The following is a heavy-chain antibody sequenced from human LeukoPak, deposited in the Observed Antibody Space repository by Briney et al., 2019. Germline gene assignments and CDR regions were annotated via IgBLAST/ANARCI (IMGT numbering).Heavy chain of an antibody. CDR3: AREGAGIFDY. V-gene: IGHV3-21*01. CDR1: GFTFSSYT. D-gene: IGHD3-10*01. CDR2: IGSSSSFM. Sequence: PGGSLRLSCAASGFTFSSYTMNWVRQAPGKGLEWVSSIGSSSSFMYSADSVKGRFTISRENAKNSLYLQMNSLRAEDTAVYYCAREGAGIFDYWGQGTLVTVSS. J-gene: IGHJ4*02.